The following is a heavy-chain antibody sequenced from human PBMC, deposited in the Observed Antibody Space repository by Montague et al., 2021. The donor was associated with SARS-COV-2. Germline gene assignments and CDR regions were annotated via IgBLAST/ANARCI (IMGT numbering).Heavy chain of an antibody. Sequence: SETLSLTCSVSGGSISGSCWSWIRQSPGKGLEWVGYIFYTGGTNYNPSLESRVTISLDTSKNQFSLRLSSVTPADTAVYYCARDWAVLTRDGYNYGWFDPWGPGTLVTVSS. CDR3: ARDWAVLTRDGYNYGWFDP. CDR2: IFYTGGT. CDR1: GGSISGSC. V-gene: IGHV4-59*01. D-gene: IGHD5-24*01. J-gene: IGHJ5*02.